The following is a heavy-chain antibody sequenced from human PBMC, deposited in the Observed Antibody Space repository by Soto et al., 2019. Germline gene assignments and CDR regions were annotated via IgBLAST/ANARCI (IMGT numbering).Heavy chain of an antibody. Sequence: GGSLRLSCAASGFTFSSYWMHWVRQAPGKGLEWVAVINNDGSNKNYADSVKGRFTISRDNSKNTLYLQMNSLRAEDTAVYYCAREKRLELRNAFDIWGQGTMVTVSS. CDR1: GFTFSSYW. J-gene: IGHJ3*02. CDR3: AREKRLELRNAFDI. V-gene: IGHV3-33*08. D-gene: IGHD1-7*01. CDR2: INNDGSNK.